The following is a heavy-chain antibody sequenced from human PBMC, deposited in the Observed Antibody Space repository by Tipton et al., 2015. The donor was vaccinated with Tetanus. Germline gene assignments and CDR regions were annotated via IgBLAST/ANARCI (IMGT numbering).Heavy chain of an antibody. CDR2: IYYRGET. CDR3: AREGAPRAFDI. J-gene: IGHJ3*02. V-gene: IGHV4-59*01. Sequence: LRLSCTVSGGSISGYYWTWMRQPPGKGLEWLGYIYYRGETNYNPSVSSRLTISLDTSKNQVSLRLTSVTAADTAVYFCAREGAPRAFDIWGQGTMVTVSS. CDR1: GGSISGYY.